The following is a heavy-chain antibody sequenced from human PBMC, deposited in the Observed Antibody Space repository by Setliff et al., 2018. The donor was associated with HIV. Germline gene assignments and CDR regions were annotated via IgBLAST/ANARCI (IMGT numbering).Heavy chain of an antibody. CDR3: ARHLRWELPYYFDY. J-gene: IGHJ4*02. CDR2: IYYSGAT. V-gene: IGHV4-39*01. Sequence: SETLSLTCTVSGGSISSYYWGWIRQPPGKGLEWIGSIYYSGATYYNPSLKSRVTLSVDTSNNQFSLKLSSVTAADTAVYYCARHLRWELPYYFDYWGQGTLVTVSS. D-gene: IGHD1-26*01. CDR1: GGSISSYY.